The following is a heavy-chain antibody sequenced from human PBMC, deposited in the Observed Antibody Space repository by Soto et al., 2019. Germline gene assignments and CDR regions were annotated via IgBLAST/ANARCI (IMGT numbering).Heavy chain of an antibody. V-gene: IGHV1-46*01. CDR2: INPSGGST. CDR1: GYTFTSYY. D-gene: IGHD2-2*02. CDR3: ARGAGEIVVVPAAIHWFVP. J-gene: IGHJ5*02. Sequence: SVKVSCKASGYTFTSYYMHWVRQAPGQGLEWMGIINPSGGSTSYAQKFQGRVTMTRNTSTSTVYMELSSLRSEDPAVYYCARGAGEIVVVPAAIHWFVPSGQGTLVT.